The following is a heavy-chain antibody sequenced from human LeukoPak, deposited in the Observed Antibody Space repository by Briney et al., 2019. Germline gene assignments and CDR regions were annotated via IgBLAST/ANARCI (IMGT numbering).Heavy chain of an antibody. CDR2: ISSSSSTI. D-gene: IGHD3-22*01. CDR3: ARVVGYYYDISGYSPLDY. J-gene: IGHJ4*02. V-gene: IGHV3-48*01. CDR1: GFTFSSYS. Sequence: GGSLRLSCAASGFTFSSYSMNWVRQAPGKGLEWVSYISSSSSTIYYADSVKGRFTISRDNAKNSLYLQMNSLRAEDTAVYYCARVVGYYYDISGYSPLDYWGQGTLVTVSS.